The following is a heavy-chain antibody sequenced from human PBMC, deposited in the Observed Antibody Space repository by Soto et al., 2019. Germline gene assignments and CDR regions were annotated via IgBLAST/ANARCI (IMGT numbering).Heavy chain of an antibody. V-gene: IGHV4-30-2*01. J-gene: IGHJ4*02. Sequence: QVQLRESGSGLVKPLETLSLTCGVSGGSLSGATYSWNWIRQPPGKGLEWIGYIFPIGTTYYNPSLKSRVTISIDVSKNQCSLSLRSLTAADTAVYYCARSREFDYWSQGTLVTVSS. CDR2: IFPIGTT. CDR3: ARSREFDY. CDR1: GGSLSGATYS.